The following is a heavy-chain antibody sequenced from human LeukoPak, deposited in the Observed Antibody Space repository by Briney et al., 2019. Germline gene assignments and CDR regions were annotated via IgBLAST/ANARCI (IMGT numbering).Heavy chain of an antibody. D-gene: IGHD2-2*02. J-gene: IGHJ4*02. Sequence: ASVKVSCKASGYTLTSYGISWVRQAPGQGLEWMGWSSFYNGNTNYAQKFQGRVTMTTDTSTSTAYMELRSLRSDDTAVYYCATTRRDIVVVPAAIGEFDYWGQGTLVTVSS. CDR2: SSFYNGNT. V-gene: IGHV1-18*01. CDR1: GYTLTSYG. CDR3: ATTRRDIVVVPAAIGEFDY.